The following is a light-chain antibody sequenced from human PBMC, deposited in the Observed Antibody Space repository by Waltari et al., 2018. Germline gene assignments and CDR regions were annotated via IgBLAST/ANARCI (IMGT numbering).Light chain of an antibody. CDR2: LGS. J-gene: IGKJ2*01. Sequence: DIVMTQSPLSLPVTPGEPASISRRSSQSLLHSNGYNYLDWYLQKPGQSPQLLIYLGSNRASGVPDRFSGSGSGTDFTLKISRVEAEDVGVYYCMQALQIPPAFGQGTKLEI. CDR3: MQALQIPPA. CDR1: QSLLHSNGYNY. V-gene: IGKV2-28*01.